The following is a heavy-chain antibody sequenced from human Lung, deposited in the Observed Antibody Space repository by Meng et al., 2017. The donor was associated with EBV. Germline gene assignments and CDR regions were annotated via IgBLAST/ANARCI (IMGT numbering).Heavy chain of an antibody. CDR2: VYHRGDT. D-gene: IGHD1-1*01. Sequence: QVELQGSGPGLVNASGPPSLTCTVPGYSISSDIWWSWVRQPPGKGLEWIGEVYHRGDTNYNPSLKSRVVISVDRSKNQFSLNLSSVTAADTAVYYCGRDQGRQLINHWGQGTLVTVSS. CDR1: GYSISSDIW. V-gene: IGHV4-4*02. J-gene: IGHJ4*02. CDR3: GRDQGRQLINH.